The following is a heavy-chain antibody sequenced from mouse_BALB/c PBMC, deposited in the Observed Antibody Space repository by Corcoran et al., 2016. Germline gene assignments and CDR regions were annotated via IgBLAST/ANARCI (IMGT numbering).Heavy chain of an antibody. CDR1: GYSFTDYI. J-gene: IGHJ3*01. CDR2: INPYYGST. V-gene: IGHV1-39*01. Sequence: EIQLQQTGPELVKPGASVKISCKASGYSFTDYIMLWVKQSHGKSLEWIGNINPYYGSTSYNLKFKGKATLTVDKSSSTAYMQLNSLTSEDSAVYYFARETHYYGSSMFAYWGQGTLVTVSA. D-gene: IGHD1-1*01. CDR3: ARETHYYGSSMFAY.